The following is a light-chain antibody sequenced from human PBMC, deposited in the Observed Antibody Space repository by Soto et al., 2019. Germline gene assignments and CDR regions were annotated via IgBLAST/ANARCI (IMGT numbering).Light chain of an antibody. CDR3: AAWDDSLNGYV. CDR1: SSNIGSNT. J-gene: IGLJ1*01. CDR2: SHN. V-gene: IGLV1-44*01. Sequence: QSVLTQPPSASGTPGQRVTISCSGSSSNIGSNTVNWYQQLPGTAPKLLIYSHNQRPSGVPDRFSGSQSGTSAFLAISGLQSEDEADYYCAAWDDSLNGYVFGTGTKVTVL.